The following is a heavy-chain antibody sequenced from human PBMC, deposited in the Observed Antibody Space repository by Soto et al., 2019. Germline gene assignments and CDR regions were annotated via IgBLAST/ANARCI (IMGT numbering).Heavy chain of an antibody. V-gene: IGHV3-30*03. J-gene: IGHJ5*02. CDR2: ISYDGSNK. Sequence: GGSLRLSCAASGFTFSSYGMHWVRQAPGKGLEWVAVISYDGSNKYYADSVKGRFTISRDNSKNTLYLQMNSLRAEDTALYYCVAWGTSTSNPWGQGTLVTVSS. CDR1: GFTFSSYG. CDR3: VAWGTSTSNP. D-gene: IGHD3-16*01.